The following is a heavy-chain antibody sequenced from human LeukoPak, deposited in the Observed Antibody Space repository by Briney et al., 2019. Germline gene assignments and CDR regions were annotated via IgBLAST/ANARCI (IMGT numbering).Heavy chain of an antibody. V-gene: IGHV4-38-2*02. CDR1: GYSISSGYY. CDR3: ARGSYCGGDCYWGEDYYYYYMDV. CDR2: IYHSGST. Sequence: SETLSLTCTVSGYSISSGYYWGWIRQPPGKGLEWIGSIYHSGSTYYNPSLKSRVTISVDTSKNQFSLKLSSVTAADTAVYYCARGSYCGGDCYWGEDYYYYYMDVWGKGTTVTISS. J-gene: IGHJ6*03. D-gene: IGHD2-21*02.